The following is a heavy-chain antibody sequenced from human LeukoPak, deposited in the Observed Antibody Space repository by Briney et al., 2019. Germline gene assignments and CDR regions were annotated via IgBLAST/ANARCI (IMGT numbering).Heavy chain of an antibody. J-gene: IGHJ3*02. V-gene: IGHV1-18*01. D-gene: IGHD6-13*01. CDR2: ISAYNGNT. CDR3: ARPRIAAAGSDAFDI. Sequence: ASVKVSCKASGYTFTSYDINWVRQATGQGLEWMGWISAYNGNTNYAQKLQGRVTMTTDTSTSTAYMELRSLRSDDTAVYYCARPRIAAAGSDAFDIWGQGTMVTVSS. CDR1: GYTFTSYD.